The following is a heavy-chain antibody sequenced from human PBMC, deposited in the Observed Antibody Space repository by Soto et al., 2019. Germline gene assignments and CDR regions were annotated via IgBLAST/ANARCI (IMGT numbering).Heavy chain of an antibody. CDR1: GFTFSANA. V-gene: IGHV3-30-3*01. CDR3: ARDKIKGAPDYLDS. J-gene: IGHJ4*02. Sequence: QEQLVESGGDVVQPGRSLTLSCAASGFTFSANAMHWVRQAPGKGLEGVAVIAYDGTIKIYRDSVKGRFTISRDDSKSTLYLQMNRLRPEDTAVYYCARDKIKGAPDYLDSWGQGTLVTVSS. CDR2: IAYDGTIK. D-gene: IGHD1-26*01.